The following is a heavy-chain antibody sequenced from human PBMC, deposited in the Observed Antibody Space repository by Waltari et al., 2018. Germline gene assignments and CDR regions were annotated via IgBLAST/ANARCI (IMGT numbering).Heavy chain of an antibody. CDR3: ARDRGRGIYLDS. CDR1: GDSMSSSDW. J-gene: IGHJ4*02. Sequence: QMQLQESGPGLVKPSGTLSLTCTVSGDSMSSSDWWSWVRQSPEKGLEWIGQLQRSGRTNYNPSLESRITISIDTSNNQFSLKVTSTTAADTAVYYCARDRGRGIYLDSWGRGTLVTVSP. D-gene: IGHD2-15*01. V-gene: IGHV4-4*02. CDR2: LQRSGRT.